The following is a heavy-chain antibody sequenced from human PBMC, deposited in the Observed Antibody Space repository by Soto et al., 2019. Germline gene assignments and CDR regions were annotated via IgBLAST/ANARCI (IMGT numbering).Heavy chain of an antibody. D-gene: IGHD3-3*01. CDR3: ARQSETYYDFWSGYYQPNWFDP. CDR1: GGSFSAYY. Sequence: SETLSLTCAVYGGSFSAYYWSWVRQPPGKGLEWIGSIYYSGSTYYNPSLKSRVTISVDTSKNQFSLKLSSVTAADTAVYYCARQSETYYDFWSGYYQPNWFDPWGQGTLVTVSS. J-gene: IGHJ5*02. V-gene: IGHV4-34*01. CDR2: IYYSGST.